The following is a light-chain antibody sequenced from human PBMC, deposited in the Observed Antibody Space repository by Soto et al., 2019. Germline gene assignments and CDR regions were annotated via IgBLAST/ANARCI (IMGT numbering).Light chain of an antibody. V-gene: IGLV2-8*01. CDR3: NSFAGSAKWV. J-gene: IGLJ3*02. CDR2: EVT. Sequence: QSVLTQPPSASGSTVKSVTISCTGTNSDVGGYNYVSWYQQYTGKAPKLLIYEVTKRHSGVPDRFSGSKSGNTAYLTVSELQAEDEADYYCNSFAGSAKWVFGGGTKVNVL. CDR1: NSDVGGYNY.